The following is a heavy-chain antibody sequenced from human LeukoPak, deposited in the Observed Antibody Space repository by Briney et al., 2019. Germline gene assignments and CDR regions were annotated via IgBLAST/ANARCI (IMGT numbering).Heavy chain of an antibody. Sequence: GASVKVSCKASGYTFTGYYMHWVRQAPGQGLEWMGWINPNSGGTNYAQKFQGRVTMTRDTSISTAYMELSSLRSEDTAVYYCARGPVPRIAFDIWGQGTMVTVSS. J-gene: IGHJ3*02. V-gene: IGHV1-2*02. CDR2: INPNSGGT. CDR1: GYTFTGYY. D-gene: IGHD1-14*01. CDR3: ARGPVPRIAFDI.